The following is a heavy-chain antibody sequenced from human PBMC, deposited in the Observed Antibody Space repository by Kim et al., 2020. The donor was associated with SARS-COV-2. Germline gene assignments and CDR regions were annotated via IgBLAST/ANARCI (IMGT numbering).Heavy chain of an antibody. CDR2: IYYSGST. Sequence: SETLSLTCTVSGGSISSYYWSWIRQPPGKGLEWIGYIYYSGSTNYNPSLKSRVTISVDTSKNQFSLKLSSVTAADTAVYYCARFNAAIWSRRFDYWGQGTLVTVSS. J-gene: IGHJ4*02. CDR1: GGSISSYY. V-gene: IGHV4-59*01. CDR3: ARFNAAIWSRRFDY. D-gene: IGHD2-2*02.